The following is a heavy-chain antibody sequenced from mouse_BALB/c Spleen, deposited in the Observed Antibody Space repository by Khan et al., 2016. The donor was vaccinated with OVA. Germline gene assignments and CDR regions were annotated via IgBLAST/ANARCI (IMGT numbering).Heavy chain of an antibody. CDR2: INPSNGYT. CDR1: GYTFTSYT. V-gene: IGHV1-4*01. J-gene: IGHJ3*01. D-gene: IGHD2-14*01. Sequence: QVQLKESGAELARPGASVKMSCKASGYTFTSYTIHWIKKRPGQGLEWIGYINPSNGYTNYNQKFKDKATLTTDKSSTTAYLQLSSLTSDDSAVYNCVRDGAYRRNDGWVAYWGQGTLVTVSA. CDR3: VRDGAYRRNDGWVAY.